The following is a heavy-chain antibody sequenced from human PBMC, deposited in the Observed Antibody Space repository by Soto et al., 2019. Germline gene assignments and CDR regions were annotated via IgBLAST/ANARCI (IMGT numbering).Heavy chain of an antibody. Sequence: PSETLSLTCTVSGGSINSSSYYWGWIRQPPGKGLEWIGSIYDSVSTYYNPSLKSRVTISVDTSKNQFSLKLSSVTAADTAVYYCARDYGSGSYYNLDHYYGMDVWGQGTTVTVSS. CDR1: GGSINSSSYY. D-gene: IGHD3-10*01. CDR2: IYDSVST. CDR3: ARDYGSGSYYNLDHYYGMDV. V-gene: IGHV4-39*07. J-gene: IGHJ6*02.